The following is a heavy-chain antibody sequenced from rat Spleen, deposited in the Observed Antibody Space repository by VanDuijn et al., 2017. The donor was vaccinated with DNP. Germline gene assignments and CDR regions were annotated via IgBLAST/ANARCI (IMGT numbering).Heavy chain of an antibody. CDR1: GFTFNYFW. Sequence: EVQLVESGGDLVQPGRSLKLSCVASGFTFNYFWMAWVRQVPKKGLEWVASISYDGSNTYYGDSVKGRFTISRDNPKSILYLQMDSLMSDDTATYYCARVGDYHDGGDGDVLDAWGQGTSVTVSS. D-gene: IGHD1-12*02. V-gene: IGHV5-7*01. J-gene: IGHJ4*01. CDR3: ARVGDYHDGGDGDVLDA. CDR2: ISYDGSNT.